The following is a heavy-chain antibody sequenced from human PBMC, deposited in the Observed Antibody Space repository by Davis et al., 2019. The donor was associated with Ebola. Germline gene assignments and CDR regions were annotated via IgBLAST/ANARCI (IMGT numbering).Heavy chain of an antibody. CDR2: MYYRGDT. V-gene: IGHV4-39*01. J-gene: IGHJ4*02. D-gene: IGHD1-14*01. Sequence: MPSETLSLTCTVSGGSVSSSSYYWGWIRQPPGKGLECIGLMYYRGDTYYSPSLKSRVTISVDMSKNQFSLKLNSVTAADTAVYYCATGSRRDYWGQGTLVTVSS. CDR1: GGSVSSSSYY. CDR3: ATGSRRDY.